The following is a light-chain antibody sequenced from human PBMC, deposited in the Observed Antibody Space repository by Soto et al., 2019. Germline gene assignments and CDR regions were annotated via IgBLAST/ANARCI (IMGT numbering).Light chain of an antibody. V-gene: IGKV3-15*01. CDR3: QQYNYWPPWT. CDR2: DAS. CDR1: QSVSSN. Sequence: EIVMTQSPVTLSVSPGERATLSCRASQSVSSNLAWYQQKPGQAPRLLMYDASTRATGIPARFSGSGSGTEFTLTISSLQTEDFAVYYCQQYNYWPPWTFGQGTKVEIK. J-gene: IGKJ1*01.